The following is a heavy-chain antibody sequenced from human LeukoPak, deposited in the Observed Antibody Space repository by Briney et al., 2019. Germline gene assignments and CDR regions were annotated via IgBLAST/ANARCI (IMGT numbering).Heavy chain of an antibody. D-gene: IGHD6-13*01. CDR3: AREEGIAAAGHYYYYGMDV. J-gene: IGHJ6*02. Sequence: GGSLRLSCAASGFTFSSYSMNWVRQAPGKGLEWVSSTSSSSSYIYYADSVKGRFTISRDNAKNSLYLQMNSLRAEDTAVYYCAREEGIAAAGHYYYYGMDVWGQGTTVTVSS. CDR1: GFTFSSYS. V-gene: IGHV3-21*01. CDR2: TSSSSSYI.